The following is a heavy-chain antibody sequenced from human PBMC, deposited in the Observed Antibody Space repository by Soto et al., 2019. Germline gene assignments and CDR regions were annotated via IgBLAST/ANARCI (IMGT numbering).Heavy chain of an antibody. CDR3: ARDRRGGCSGGSCYSYYYYGMDV. D-gene: IGHD2-15*01. CDR1: GGSISSSNW. Sequence: SETLSLTCAVSGGSISSSNWWSWVRQPPGKGLEWIGEIYHSGSTNYNPSLKSRVTISVDKSKNQFSLKLSSVTAADTAVYYCARDRRGGCSGGSCYSYYYYGMDVWGQGTTVTVSS. CDR2: IYHSGST. J-gene: IGHJ6*02. V-gene: IGHV4-4*02.